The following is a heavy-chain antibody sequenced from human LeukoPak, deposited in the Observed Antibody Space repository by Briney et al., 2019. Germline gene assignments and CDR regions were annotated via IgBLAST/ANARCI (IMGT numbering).Heavy chain of an antibody. V-gene: IGHV3-74*01. Sequence: GGSLRLSCAASGITFGNNWMHWVRQGPGKGLVWISRINSDGGGAIYADSVKGRFTVSRDNAKNTLYLQMNSLRAEDTAVYYCARDDGSGSYFFDYWGQGTLVTVSS. J-gene: IGHJ4*02. CDR2: INSDGGGA. CDR1: GITFGNNW. D-gene: IGHD3-10*01. CDR3: ARDDGSGSYFFDY.